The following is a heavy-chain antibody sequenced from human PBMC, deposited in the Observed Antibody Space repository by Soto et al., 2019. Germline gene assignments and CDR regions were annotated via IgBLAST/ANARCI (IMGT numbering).Heavy chain of an antibody. Sequence: QVQLVESGGGVVQPGRSLRLSCAASGFTFSRYDMHWVRQAPGKGLEWVAVISFNGGNEDYADSVKGRFNISRDNSKNMLYLQMNSLRAEDAAVYYCARDGQLWLWLGYLDLWGRGKNVSVSS. CDR2: ISFNGGNE. CDR3: ARDGQLWLWLGYLDL. V-gene: IGHV3-30*03. D-gene: IGHD5-18*01. CDR1: GFTFSRYD. J-gene: IGHJ2*01.